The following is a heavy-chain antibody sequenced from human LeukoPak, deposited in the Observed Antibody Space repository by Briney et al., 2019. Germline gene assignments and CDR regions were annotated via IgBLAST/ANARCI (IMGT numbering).Heavy chain of an antibody. D-gene: IGHD2-2*01. CDR1: GGSFNGYY. J-gene: IGHJ4*02. V-gene: IGHV4-34*01. CDR2: INHSGST. Sequence: SETLSLTCAVYGGSFNGYYWSWIRQPQGKGLEWIGEINHSGSTNYNPSLKSRVTISVDTSKNQFSLKLSSVTAADTAVYYCARGRGLRDIVVVPAAITFPFDYWGQGTLVTVSS. CDR3: ARGRGLRDIVVVPAAITFPFDY.